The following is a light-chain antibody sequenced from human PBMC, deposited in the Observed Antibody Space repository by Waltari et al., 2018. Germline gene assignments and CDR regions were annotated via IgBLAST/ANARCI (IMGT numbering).Light chain of an antibody. V-gene: IGLV1-44*01. CDR1: SSNLGAHP. J-gene: IGLJ2*01. CDR3: AAWDSNVNAWL. Sequence: QSVLTQSPSASATPGQRVTISCSGRSSNLGAHPLHWYQHVPGAAPRLLIYSNSRRPSGVPDRFSGSKSGTSASLAISGLQSDDEADYYCAAWDSNVNAWLFGGGTKVTVL. CDR2: SNS.